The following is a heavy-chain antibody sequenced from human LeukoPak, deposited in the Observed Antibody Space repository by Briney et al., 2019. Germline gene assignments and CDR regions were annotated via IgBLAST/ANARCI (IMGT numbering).Heavy chain of an antibody. D-gene: IGHD5-24*01. CDR1: GGSISSYY. CDR2: IYTSGST. J-gene: IGHJ4*02. V-gene: IGHV4-4*09. Sequence: PSETLSLTCTVSGGSISSYYWSWIRQPPGKGLEGIGYIYTSGSTNYNPSHKSRITISVDTTKNQFSLKLSSVTAADTAVYYCARSRDGYNYVMDYWGQGTLVTVSS. CDR3: ARSRDGYNYVMDY.